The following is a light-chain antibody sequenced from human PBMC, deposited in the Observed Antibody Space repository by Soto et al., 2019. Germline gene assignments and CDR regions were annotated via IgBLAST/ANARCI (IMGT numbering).Light chain of an antibody. CDR2: AAS. J-gene: IGKJ1*01. V-gene: IGKV1-17*01. CDR1: QGIGDA. Sequence: DIQMSQSPSSLSASVGDRVTITCRASQGIGDALGWYQQKPGKAPKRLIYAASTLQSGVPSRFSGSGSGTEFTLTISSLQPDDFATYYCLHHNEFWWTFGQGTKVDIK. CDR3: LHHNEFWWT.